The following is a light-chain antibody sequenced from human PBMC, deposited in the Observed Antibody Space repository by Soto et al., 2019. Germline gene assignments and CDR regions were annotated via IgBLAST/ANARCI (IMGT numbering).Light chain of an antibody. J-gene: IGLJ2*01. CDR2: LNSDGSH. CDR3: QTWGTGTPHVV. V-gene: IGLV4-69*01. Sequence: QPVLTQSPSASASLGASVKLTCTLSSGHSSYAIAWHQQQPEKGPRYLMKLNSDGSHSKGDGIPDRFSGSSSGAERYLTISSLQSEDEADYYCQTWGTGTPHVVFGGGTEVTVL. CDR1: SGHSSYA.